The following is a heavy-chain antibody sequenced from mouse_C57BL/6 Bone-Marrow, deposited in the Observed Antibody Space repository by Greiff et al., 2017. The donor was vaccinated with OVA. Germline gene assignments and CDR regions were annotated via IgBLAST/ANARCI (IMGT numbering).Heavy chain of an antibody. CDR3: ARPYYCGSFAY. D-gene: IGHD1-1*01. CDR1: GYTFTSYW. CDR2: IDPSDSYT. J-gene: IGHJ3*01. Sequence: QVQLQQPGAELVRPGTSVKLSCKASGYTFTSYWMHWVKQRPGQGLEWIGVIDPSDSYTNYNQKFKGKATLTVDTSSSTAYMQLSSLTSEDSAVYYCARPYYCGSFAYGGQGTLVTVSA. V-gene: IGHV1-59*01.